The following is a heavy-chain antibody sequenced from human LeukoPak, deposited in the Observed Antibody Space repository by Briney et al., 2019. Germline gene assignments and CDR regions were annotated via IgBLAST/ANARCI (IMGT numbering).Heavy chain of an antibody. V-gene: IGHV1-69*04. D-gene: IGHD3-22*01. J-gene: IGHJ1*01. CDR2: IIPILGIA. CDR3: ASAYDSSAEYFQH. CDR1: GGTFSSYA. Sequence: SVKVSCKASGGTFSSYAISWVRQAPGQVLEWMGRIIPILGIANYAQKFQGRVTITADKSTSTAYMELSSLRSEDTAVYYCASAYDSSAEYFQHWGQGTLVTVSS.